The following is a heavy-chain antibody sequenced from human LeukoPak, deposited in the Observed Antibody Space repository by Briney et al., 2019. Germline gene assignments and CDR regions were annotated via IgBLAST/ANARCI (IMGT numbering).Heavy chain of an antibody. V-gene: IGHV4-4*07. CDR3: AKGYGDFRVEGRYFHS. CDR2: IYTSGSI. CDR1: GVSISSYY. J-gene: IGHJ4*02. Sequence: PSETLSLTCTVSGVSISSYYWSWIRQPAGKGLECIGRIYTSGSINYNPSLKGRVTMSIDASKNQFSLKLTSVTAADTAVYYCAKGYGDFRVEGRYFHSWGQGTLVTVSS. D-gene: IGHD4-17*01.